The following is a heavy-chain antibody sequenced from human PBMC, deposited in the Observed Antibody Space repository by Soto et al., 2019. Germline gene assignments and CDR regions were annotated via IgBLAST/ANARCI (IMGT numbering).Heavy chain of an antibody. V-gene: IGHV1-8*01. D-gene: IGHD3-3*01. Sequence: ASVNVSCKASGYTFTSYDINWVLQATGQGLEWMGWMNPNSGNTGYAQKFQGRVTMTRNTSISTAYMELSSLRSEDTAVYYCARGQRTQLRFLERSQRVLFHYWGQGTLDIVSS. CDR3: ARGQRTQLRFLERSQRVLFHY. J-gene: IGHJ4*02. CDR1: GYTFTSYD. CDR2: MNPNSGNT.